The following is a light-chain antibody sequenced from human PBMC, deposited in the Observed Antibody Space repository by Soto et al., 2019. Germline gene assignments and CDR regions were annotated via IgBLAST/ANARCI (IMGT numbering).Light chain of an antibody. Sequence: QSALTQPASVSGSPGQSITISCTGTGSDIGGYNYVSWYQQHPGKAPKVMIYEVSNRPSGVSNRFSASKSGNTVSLTVSGLQDEDEADYSCTSYTSSRSVVFGGGTKLTVL. CDR3: TSYTSSRSVV. CDR2: EVS. V-gene: IGLV2-14*01. CDR1: GSDIGGYNY. J-gene: IGLJ2*01.